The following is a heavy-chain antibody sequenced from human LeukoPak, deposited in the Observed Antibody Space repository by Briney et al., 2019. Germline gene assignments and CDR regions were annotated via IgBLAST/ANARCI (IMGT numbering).Heavy chain of an antibody. CDR3: ARDLYYYGSGNYVPGFPDY. J-gene: IGHJ4*02. Sequence: PGGSLRLSCAASGFTFSIYEMNWVRQAPGKGLEWVSYISSSRSNTIYYAESVKGRFTISRDEAKNSLYLQMSSLRVEDTAVYYCARDLYYYGSGNYVPGFPDYRGQGTLVTVSS. CDR1: GFTFSIYE. CDR2: ISSSRSNTI. D-gene: IGHD3-10*01. V-gene: IGHV3-48*03.